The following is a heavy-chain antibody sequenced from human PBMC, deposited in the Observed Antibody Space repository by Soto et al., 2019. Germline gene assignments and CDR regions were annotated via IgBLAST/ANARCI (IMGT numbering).Heavy chain of an antibody. CDR2: LSAYNGNT. Sequence: ASVEASCKASGYAFTNSCINWVRQAPEQWLECMGWLSAYNGNTNYQEKLQGRVTVSTATSTSTGYMELRSLRSEETAFYYCASGRHDRTWSSDEYFQQCGRGTLVTVSS. D-gene: IGHD2-2*01. V-gene: IGHV1-18*01. J-gene: IGHJ1*01. CDR3: ASGRHDRTWSSDEYFQQ. CDR1: GYAFTNSC.